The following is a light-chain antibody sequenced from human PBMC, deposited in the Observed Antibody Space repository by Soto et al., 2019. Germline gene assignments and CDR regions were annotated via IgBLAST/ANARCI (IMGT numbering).Light chain of an antibody. CDR1: QSVASSY. V-gene: IGKV3-20*01. Sequence: IVLTQSPATLSFSPWQRSTLSFSPSQSVASSYLAWYQQKPGQAPRLLIYGASSRATGIPDRFSGSGSGTDFTLTISRLEPEDFAVYYCQQYDNAPQTFGRGTKVDIK. CDR3: QQYDNAPQT. CDR2: GAS. J-gene: IGKJ1*01.